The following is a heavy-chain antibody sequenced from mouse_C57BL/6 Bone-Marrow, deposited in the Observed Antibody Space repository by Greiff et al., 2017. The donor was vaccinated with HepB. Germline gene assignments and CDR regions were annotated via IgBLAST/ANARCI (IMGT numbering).Heavy chain of an antibody. CDR3: ARWGRGVALGDY. Sequence: LVESGAELARPGASVKMSCKASGYTFTSYTMHWVKQRPGQGLEWIGYINPSSGYTKYNQKFKDKATLTADKSSSTAYMQLSSLTSEDSAVYYCARWGRGVALGDYWGQGTTLTVSS. CDR1: GYTFTSYT. CDR2: INPSSGYT. J-gene: IGHJ2*01. V-gene: IGHV1-4*01. D-gene: IGHD1-1*02.